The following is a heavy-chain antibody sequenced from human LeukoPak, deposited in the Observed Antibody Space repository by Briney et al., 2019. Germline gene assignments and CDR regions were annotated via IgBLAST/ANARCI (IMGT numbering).Heavy chain of an antibody. Sequence: SETLSLTCSVSGGSLSTSGNYWGWIRQPPGKGLEWIGSIYYSGSTSYNPSLKSRVTISVDTSKNQFSLKLSSVTAADTAVYYCARQKRLQNRRYFDYWGQGTLVTVSS. J-gene: IGHJ4*02. V-gene: IGHV4-39*01. D-gene: IGHD6-25*01. CDR1: GGSLSTSGNY. CDR3: ARQKRLQNRRYFDY. CDR2: IYYSGST.